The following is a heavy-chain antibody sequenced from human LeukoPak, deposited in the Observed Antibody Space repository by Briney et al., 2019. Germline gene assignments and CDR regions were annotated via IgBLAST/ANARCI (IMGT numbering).Heavy chain of an antibody. Sequence: ASVKVSCKASGYTFTDYYIHWVRQAPRQGLEWMGWINPNSGGTDFAQNFQGRVTMTRDTSISTAYMELSSLRSDDTAVYYCARALSRELPPFDYWGLGTLVTVSS. J-gene: IGHJ4*02. CDR2: INPNSGGT. CDR1: GYTFTDYY. CDR3: ARALSRELPPFDY. V-gene: IGHV1-2*02. D-gene: IGHD1-26*01.